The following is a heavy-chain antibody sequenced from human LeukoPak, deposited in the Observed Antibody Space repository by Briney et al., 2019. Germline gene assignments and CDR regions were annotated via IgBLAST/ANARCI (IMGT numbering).Heavy chain of an antibody. Sequence: DSVKVSCTVSGSSLTELSLYWVRQAPGKGLEWMGGFDVIDAKTFYAQKFQGRVTMTEDSSTDTAYMELSSLRSDDTAFYYCAAGRPYSLLDYWGQGTLLTVSS. CDR1: GSSLTELS. J-gene: IGHJ4*02. D-gene: IGHD5-18*01. CDR3: AAGRPYSLLDY. V-gene: IGHV1-24*01. CDR2: FDVIDAKT.